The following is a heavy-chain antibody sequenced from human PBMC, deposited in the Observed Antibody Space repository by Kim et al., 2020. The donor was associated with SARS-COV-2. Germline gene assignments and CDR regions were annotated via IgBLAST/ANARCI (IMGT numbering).Heavy chain of an antibody. CDR2: IKSKTDGGTT. CDR3: SSETVVFEY. V-gene: IGHV3-15*01. D-gene: IGHD4-17*01. Sequence: GGSLRLSCAASGFTFSNAWMSWVRQAPGKGLEWVGRIKSKTDGGTTDYAVTVRGRFTIERADTKQTLYLKMKSLKTEDTAVYYSSSETVVFEYWGHGNLV. CDR1: GFTFSNAW. J-gene: IGHJ4*01.